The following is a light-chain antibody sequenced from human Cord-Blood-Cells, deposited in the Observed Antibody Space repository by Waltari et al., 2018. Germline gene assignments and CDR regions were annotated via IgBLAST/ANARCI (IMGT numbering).Light chain of an antibody. CDR3: QQYNNWPIT. CDR2: GAS. V-gene: IGKV3-15*01. Sequence: EIVMTQSPATLSVSPGERATLSCRARQSVSSNLAWYQQKPGHAHRLLISGASTRSTCIPSRFSGSGSGTEFTLTISSLQSEDFAVYYCQQYNNWPITFGQGARLEIK. CDR1: QSVSSN. J-gene: IGKJ5*01.